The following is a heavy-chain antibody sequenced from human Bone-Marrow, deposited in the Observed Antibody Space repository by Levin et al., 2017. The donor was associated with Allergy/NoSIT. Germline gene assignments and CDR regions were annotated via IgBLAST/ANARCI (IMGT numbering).Heavy chain of an antibody. D-gene: IGHD3-3*01. Sequence: ASVKVSCKASGYTFTDYGISWVRQAPGQGLEWMGWINNNNGKTHYGQKFQGRVTMTTDTSTSTAYMELRSLRSDDTAVYYCARVARDAFGVVVEYYHYMDVWGKGTTVTVSS. V-gene: IGHV1-18*01. CDR1: GYTFTDYG. CDR3: ARVARDAFGVVVEYYHYMDV. J-gene: IGHJ6*03. CDR2: INNNNGKT.